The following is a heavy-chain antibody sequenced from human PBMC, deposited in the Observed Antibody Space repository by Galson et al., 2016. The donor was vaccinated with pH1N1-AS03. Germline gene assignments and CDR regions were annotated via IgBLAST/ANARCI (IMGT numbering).Heavy chain of an antibody. Sequence: SVKVSCKASGYIFTGFHVHWVRQAPGQGLEWMGWINPNNGVTNYAQKFEAWVTMTGDTSISTAYLELYGLKSDDTAVYYCARDPRGPCSSATCAPTYYFDMDVWGQGTTVIVSS. J-gene: IGHJ6*02. V-gene: IGHV1-2*04. CDR3: ARDPRGPCSSATCAPTYYFDMDV. CDR1: GYIFTGFH. D-gene: IGHD3-10*02. CDR2: INPNNGVT.